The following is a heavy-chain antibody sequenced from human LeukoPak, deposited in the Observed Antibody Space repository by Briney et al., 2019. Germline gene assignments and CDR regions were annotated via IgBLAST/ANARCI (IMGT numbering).Heavy chain of an antibody. CDR1: GGSISSSSYY. CDR3: ARHPPVHKGEDWFDP. J-gene: IGHJ5*02. V-gene: IGHV4-39*01. CDR2: IYYSGST. D-gene: IGHD3-16*01. Sequence: RSSETLSLTCTVSGGSISSSSYYWGWIRQPPGKGLEWIGSIYYSGSTYYNPSLKSRVTISVDTSKNQLSLKLSSVTAADTAVYYCARHPPVHKGEDWFDPWGQGTLVTVSS.